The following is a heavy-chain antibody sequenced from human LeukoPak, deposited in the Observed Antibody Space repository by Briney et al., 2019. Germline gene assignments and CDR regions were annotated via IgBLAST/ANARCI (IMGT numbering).Heavy chain of an antibody. D-gene: IGHD6-13*01. CDR3: ARGIAAAGIVYY. CDR1: LYTFTRYY. Sequence: ASVKASCKASLYTFTRYYMHWVRQASGSALEGMGWNDPNSGCTNYAHKFHGRVTMTRDTSISTAYMELSRLRADDTAVYYCARGIAAAGIVYYWGQGTLVTVSS. J-gene: IGHJ4*02. CDR2: NDPNSGCT. V-gene: IGHV1-2*07.